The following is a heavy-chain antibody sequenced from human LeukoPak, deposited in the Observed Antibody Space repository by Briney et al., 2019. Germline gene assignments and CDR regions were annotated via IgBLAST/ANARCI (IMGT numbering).Heavy chain of an antibody. CDR3: ARDFEAPSSC. V-gene: IGHV3-74*01. CDR1: GSTLSSCW. Sequence: GGSLRLSCAASGSTLSSCWIHWVRQAPGEGLVWVSRINPDGSRTDYADSVKGRFTISRDNTKNTVDLQMNSLRDEDTAVYYCARDFEAPSSCWGQGTLVTVSS. D-gene: IGHD2-2*01. J-gene: IGHJ1*01. CDR2: INPDGSRT.